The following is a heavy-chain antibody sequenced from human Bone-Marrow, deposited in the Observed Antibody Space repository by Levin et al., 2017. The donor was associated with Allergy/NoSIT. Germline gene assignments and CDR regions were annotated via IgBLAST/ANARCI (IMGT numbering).Heavy chain of an antibody. J-gene: IGHJ5*02. V-gene: IGHV4-61*01. D-gene: IGHD2-15*01. CDR3: AREVCSGGACGWFDP. Sequence: SETLSLTCTVSGGSVNTGSQYWTWIRQPPGKGLEWIGNIFYSGSTNINSSLKNRVTISLNTSKNQFSLMLSSVTAADRAVYFCAREVCSGGACGWFDPWGQGALVTVSS. CDR2: IFYSGST. CDR1: GGSVNTGSQY.